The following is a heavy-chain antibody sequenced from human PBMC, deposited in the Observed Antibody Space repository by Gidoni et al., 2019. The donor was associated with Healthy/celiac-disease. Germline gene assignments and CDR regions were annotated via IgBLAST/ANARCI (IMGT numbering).Heavy chain of an antibody. CDR2: ISYDGSNK. Sequence: QVQLVASGVGVVQPARSLRLSCAASGFTFRSYAMHWVRQAPGKGLEWVAVISYDGSNKYYADSVKGRFTISRDNSKNTLYLQMNSLRAEDTAVYYCARPGIVGATLPLRIDYWGQGTLVTVSS. V-gene: IGHV3-30*01. D-gene: IGHD1-26*01. J-gene: IGHJ4*02. CDR3: ARPGIVGATLPLRIDY. CDR1: GFTFRSYA.